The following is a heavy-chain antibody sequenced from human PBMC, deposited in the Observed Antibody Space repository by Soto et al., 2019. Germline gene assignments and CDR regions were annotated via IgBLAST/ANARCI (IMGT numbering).Heavy chain of an antibody. Sequence: SETLSLTCTVSGGSISSSSYYWGWIRQPPGKGLEWIGSIYYSGSTYYNPPPKSRVTISVDTSKNQFSLKLGSVTAADTAVYYCARSLLWFGESYYYYYGMDVWGQGTTVT. CDR3: ARSLLWFGESYYYYYGMDV. CDR2: IYYSGST. D-gene: IGHD3-10*01. V-gene: IGHV4-39*01. CDR1: GGSISSSSYY. J-gene: IGHJ6*01.